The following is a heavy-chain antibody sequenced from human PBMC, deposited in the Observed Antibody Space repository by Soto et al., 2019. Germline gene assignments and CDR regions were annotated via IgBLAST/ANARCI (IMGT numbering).Heavy chain of an antibody. Sequence: QVQLVQSGAEMKKPGSSVKVSCKASGGTFGTYTFNWVRQAPGQELEWMGGIIPLFGTTTYAQRFQGRVTITADESTTTAYMELTSLRSEDTALYYCARAPLRPSYTDYLIWGQGTLVTVS. CDR1: GGTFGTYT. J-gene: IGHJ4*02. CDR2: IIPLFGTT. V-gene: IGHV1-69*01. CDR3: ARAPLRPSYTDYLI. D-gene: IGHD4-4*01.